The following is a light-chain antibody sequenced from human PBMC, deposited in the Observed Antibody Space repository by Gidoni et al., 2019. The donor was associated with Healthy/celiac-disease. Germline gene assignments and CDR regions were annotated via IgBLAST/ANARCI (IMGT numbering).Light chain of an antibody. CDR3: QQYGSSRIT. V-gene: IGKV3-20*01. J-gene: IGKJ5*01. CDR1: QSVSSSY. Sequence: EIPLTQSPGTLSLSPGESATLPCRASQSVSSSYLAWYQQKPGHAPRLLIYGASSRATGIPDRFSGSGSGTDFTLTISRLEPEDFAVYYCQQYGSSRITFGQGTRLEIK. CDR2: GAS.